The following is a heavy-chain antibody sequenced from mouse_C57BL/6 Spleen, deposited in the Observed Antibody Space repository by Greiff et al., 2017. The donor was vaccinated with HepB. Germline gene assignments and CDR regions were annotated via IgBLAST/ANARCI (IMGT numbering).Heavy chain of an antibody. J-gene: IGHJ1*03. CDR2: FHPYNDDT. CDR3: ARRGPGSSGWYFDV. CDR1: GYTFTTYP. V-gene: IGHV1-47*01. Sequence: VKLMESGAELVKPGASVKMSCKASGYTFTTYPIEWMKQNHGKSLEWIGNFHPYNDDTKYNEKFKGKATLTVEKSSSTVYLELSRLTSDDSAVYYCARRGPGSSGWYFDVWGTGTTVTVSS. D-gene: IGHD1-1*01.